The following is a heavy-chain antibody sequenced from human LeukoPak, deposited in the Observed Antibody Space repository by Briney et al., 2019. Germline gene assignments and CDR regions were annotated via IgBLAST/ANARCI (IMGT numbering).Heavy chain of an antibody. CDR2: IYTTGNT. Sequence: SETLSLTCSVSGGSISSYYWSWIRQPAGKGREWIGRIYTTGNTDYNPSLKSRVTMSVDTSKNQFSLNLSSVTAADTAVYYCARDGRGWSGFDYWGQGTLVTVSS. D-gene: IGHD3-3*01. V-gene: IGHV4-4*07. J-gene: IGHJ4*02. CDR1: GGSISSYY. CDR3: ARDGRGWSGFDY.